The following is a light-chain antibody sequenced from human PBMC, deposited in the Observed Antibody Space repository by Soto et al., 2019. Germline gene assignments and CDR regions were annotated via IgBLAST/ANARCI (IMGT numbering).Light chain of an antibody. J-gene: IGKJ1*01. CDR3: QMYNSAPPWT. CDR1: QGISNY. CDR2: AAS. Sequence: DIQMTQSPSSLSASVGDRVTITCRASQGISNYLAWYQQKPGKVPNLLIYAASTLQSGVPSRFSGGGSGTDFTLNSRSLQPEDVATYYCQMYNSAPPWTFGQGTKVQIK. V-gene: IGKV1-27*01.